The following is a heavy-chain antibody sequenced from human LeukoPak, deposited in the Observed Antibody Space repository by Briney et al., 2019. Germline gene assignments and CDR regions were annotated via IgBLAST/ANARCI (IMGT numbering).Heavy chain of an antibody. CDR3: ARSRIEVAGTGGFDY. CDR1: GFTFSSYA. V-gene: IGHV3-23*01. CDR2: ISGSCGST. Sequence: GGSLRLSCAASGFTFSSYAMSWVRQAPGKGLEWVSAISGSCGSTYYADSVKGRFTISRDNSQNTLFLQMNGLRAEGTAVYYCARSRIEVAGTGGFDYWGQGTLVTVSS. J-gene: IGHJ4*02. D-gene: IGHD6-19*01.